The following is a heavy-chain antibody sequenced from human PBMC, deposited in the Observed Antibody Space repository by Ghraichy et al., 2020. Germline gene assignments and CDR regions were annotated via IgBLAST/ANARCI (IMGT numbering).Heavy chain of an antibody. D-gene: IGHD4-17*01. J-gene: IGHJ4*02. V-gene: IGHV3-23*01. Sequence: GGSLRLSCAASGFTFSSYAMSWVRQAPGKGLEWVSAISGSGGSTYYADSVKGRFTISRDNSKNTLYLQMNSLRAEDTAVYYCAKEEGYYFPQPGRGAMTTVTTWTHPDYWGQGTLVTVSS. CDR3: AKEEGYYFPQPGRGAMTTVTTWTHPDY. CDR2: ISGSGGST. CDR1: GFTFSSYA.